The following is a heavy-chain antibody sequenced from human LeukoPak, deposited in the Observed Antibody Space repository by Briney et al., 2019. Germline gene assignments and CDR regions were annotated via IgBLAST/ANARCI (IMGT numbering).Heavy chain of an antibody. V-gene: IGHV3-21*01. D-gene: IGHD2-2*01. CDR1: GFTLSSYS. CDR3: ARDYCSSTSCYLVN. Sequence: PGGSLRLSCAASGFTLSSYSMNWVRQAPGKGLEWVSSISSSSSYIYYADSVKGRFTISRDNAKNSLYLQMNCLRAEDTAVYYCARDYCSSTSCYLVNWGQGTLVTVSS. CDR2: ISSSSSYI. J-gene: IGHJ4*02.